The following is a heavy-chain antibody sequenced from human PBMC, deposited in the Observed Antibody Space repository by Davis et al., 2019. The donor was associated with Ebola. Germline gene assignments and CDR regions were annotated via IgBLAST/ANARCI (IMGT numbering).Heavy chain of an antibody. CDR3: ARSTYYYDSLDY. V-gene: IGHV3-33*01. CDR2: IWYDGSNK. Sequence: GESLKISCAASGFTFSSYGMHWVRQAPGKGLEWVAVIWYDGSNKYYADSVKGRFTISRDNSKNTLYLQMNSLRAEDTAVYYCARSTYYYDSLDYWGQGTLVTVSS. J-gene: IGHJ4*02. D-gene: IGHD3-22*01. CDR1: GFTFSSYG.